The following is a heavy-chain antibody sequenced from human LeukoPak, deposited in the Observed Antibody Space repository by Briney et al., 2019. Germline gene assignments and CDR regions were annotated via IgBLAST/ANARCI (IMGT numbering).Heavy chain of an antibody. CDR1: GYSFTIYW. Sequence: GESLKISCQGSGYSFTIYWIGWVRQMPGKGLEWMGIIYPGDSDTRYSPSFQGQVTISADTSISTAYLQWSSLKASDTAMYYCARLGEEYTSSSGGLDSWGQGTLVTVSS. J-gene: IGHJ4*02. D-gene: IGHD6-6*01. V-gene: IGHV5-51*01. CDR3: ARLGEEYTSSSGGLDS. CDR2: IYPGDSDT.